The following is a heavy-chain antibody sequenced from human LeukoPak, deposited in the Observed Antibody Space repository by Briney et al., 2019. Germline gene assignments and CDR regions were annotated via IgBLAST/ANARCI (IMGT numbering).Heavy chain of an antibody. Sequence: SGGSLRLSCAASGFTFSSYAMHWVRQAPGKGLEYVSAISSNGGSTYYADSVKGRLIISRDNSKNTLYLQMGSLSAEDMAVYYCARVRYYGSGDYYFDYWGQGTLVTVSS. CDR3: ARVRYYGSGDYYFDY. J-gene: IGHJ4*02. V-gene: IGHV3-64*02. CDR1: GFTFSSYA. D-gene: IGHD3-10*01. CDR2: ISSNGGST.